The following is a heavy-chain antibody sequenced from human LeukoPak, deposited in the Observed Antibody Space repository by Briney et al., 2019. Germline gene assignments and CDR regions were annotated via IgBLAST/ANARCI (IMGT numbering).Heavy chain of an antibody. CDR1: GFTFSSYA. Sequence: GGSLRLSCAASGFTFSSYAMSWVRLTPGRGLEWFSVISTGGDNTYYADSVKGRFTISRDNSKNTFYLQMNSLRAEDTAIYYCARDRSLNGGNSNGYFDSWGQGTLVTVSS. CDR3: ARDRSLNGGNSNGYFDS. CDR2: ISTGGDNT. V-gene: IGHV3-23*01. J-gene: IGHJ4*02. D-gene: IGHD4-23*01.